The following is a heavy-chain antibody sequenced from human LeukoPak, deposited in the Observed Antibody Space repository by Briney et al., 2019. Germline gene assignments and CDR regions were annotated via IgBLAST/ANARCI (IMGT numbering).Heavy chain of an antibody. CDR3: ARRVITYYFDY. J-gene: IGHJ4*02. D-gene: IGHD4-23*01. Sequence: SKTLSLTCTVSGGSISSSSYYWGWIRQPPGKGLEWIGSIYYSGSTYYNPSLKSRVTISVDTSKNQFSLKLSSVTAADTAVYYCARRVITYYFDYWGQGTLVTVSS. CDR2: IYYSGST. CDR1: GGSISSSSYY. V-gene: IGHV4-39*01.